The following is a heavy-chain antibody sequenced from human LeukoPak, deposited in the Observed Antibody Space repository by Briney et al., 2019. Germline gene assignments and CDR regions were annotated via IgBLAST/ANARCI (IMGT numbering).Heavy chain of an antibody. CDR1: GGSISSGGYY. D-gene: IGHD3-10*01. J-gene: IGHJ5*02. CDR3: ARGGYYGSGNWFDP. Sequence: SETLSLTCAVSGGSISSGGYYWSWIRQHPGKGLEWIGYIYYSGSTYYNPSLKSRVTISVDTSKNQFSLKLSSVTAADTAVYYCARGGYYGSGNWFDPWGQGTLVTVSS. CDR2: IYYSGST. V-gene: IGHV4-31*11.